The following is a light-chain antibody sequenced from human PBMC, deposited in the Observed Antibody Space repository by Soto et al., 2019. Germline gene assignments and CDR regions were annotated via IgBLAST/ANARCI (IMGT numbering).Light chain of an antibody. CDR3: QQRSNWPWT. Sequence: EIVLTQSPATLSLSPGERATLSCRASQSVRSYLAWYQHKPGQAPRLLIYDASNRATGIPARFSGSGSGTDFTLTISSLEPEDFAVYYCQQRSNWPWTFGQGTKVEIK. CDR1: QSVRSY. J-gene: IGKJ1*01. CDR2: DAS. V-gene: IGKV3-11*01.